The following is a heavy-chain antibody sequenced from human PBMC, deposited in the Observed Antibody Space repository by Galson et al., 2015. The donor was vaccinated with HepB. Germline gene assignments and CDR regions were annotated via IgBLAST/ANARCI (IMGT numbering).Heavy chain of an antibody. J-gene: IGHJ6*02. CDR1: GYTFTSYW. D-gene: IGHD3-10*01. CDR2: IDPSDSYT. CDR3: ASFDYYGSGSYYYYYGMDV. V-gene: IGHV5-10-1*01. Sequence: QSGAEVKKPGESLRISCKGSGYTFTSYWISWVRQMPGKGLEWMGRIDPSDSYTNYSPSFQGHVTISADKSISTAYLQWSSLKASDTAMYYCASFDYYGSGSYYYYYGMDVWGQGTTVTVSS.